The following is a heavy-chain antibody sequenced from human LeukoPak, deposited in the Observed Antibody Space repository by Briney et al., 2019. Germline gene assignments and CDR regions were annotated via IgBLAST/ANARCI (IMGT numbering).Heavy chain of an antibody. CDR3: ARDYYYDSSGYSPFDF. CDR2: INPNSSGT. Sequence: ASVKVSCKASGYTFTGYYMHWVRQAPGQGLEWMGWINPNSSGTNYAQKFQGRVTITADTSTTTAYMELSSLRPDDTAVYYCARDYYYDSSGYSPFDFWGQGTLVTVSS. D-gene: IGHD3-22*01. V-gene: IGHV1-2*02. J-gene: IGHJ4*02. CDR1: GYTFTGYY.